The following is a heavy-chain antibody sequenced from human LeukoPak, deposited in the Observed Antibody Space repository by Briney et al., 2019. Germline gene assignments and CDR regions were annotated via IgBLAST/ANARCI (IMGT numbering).Heavy chain of an antibody. CDR2: ISAYNGNT. D-gene: IGHD3-22*01. CDR1: GYTFTSYG. CDR3: ARYYYDSSGYYY. Sequence: ASVKVSCKASGYTFTSYGISWVGQAPGQGLEWMGWISAYNGNTNYAQKLQGRVTMTTDTSTSTAYIELRSLRSDDTAVYYCARYYYDSSGYYYWGQGTLVTVSS. V-gene: IGHV1-18*01. J-gene: IGHJ4*02.